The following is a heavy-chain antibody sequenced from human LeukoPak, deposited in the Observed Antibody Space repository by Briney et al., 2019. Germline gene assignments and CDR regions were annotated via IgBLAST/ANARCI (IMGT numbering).Heavy chain of an antibody. CDR1: GYTFTNYY. V-gene: IGHV1-46*01. D-gene: IGHD1-7*01. Sequence: ASVKVSCKASGYTFTNYYIHWVRQAPGQGLEWMGIINPGGRSTSYAQKFQGRVTMTRDTSISTAYMDLSRLRSDDTAVYYCVQFELDYWGQGTLVTVSS. CDR2: INPGGRST. J-gene: IGHJ4*02. CDR3: VQFELDY.